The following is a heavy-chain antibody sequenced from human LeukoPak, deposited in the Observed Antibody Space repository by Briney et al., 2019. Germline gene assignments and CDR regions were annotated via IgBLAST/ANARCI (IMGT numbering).Heavy chain of an antibody. V-gene: IGHV4-61*02. Sequence: SETLSLTCTVSGGSVSNGSYYWTWIRQPAGKGLEWIGRIYTSGSTNYNPSLKSRVTISIDTSKNQFSLNLSSVTAADTAVYYCARQYYYDSSAYLDAFDLWGQGTMVTVSS. D-gene: IGHD3-22*01. CDR1: GGSVSNGSYY. CDR2: IYTSGST. J-gene: IGHJ3*01. CDR3: ARQYYYDSSAYLDAFDL.